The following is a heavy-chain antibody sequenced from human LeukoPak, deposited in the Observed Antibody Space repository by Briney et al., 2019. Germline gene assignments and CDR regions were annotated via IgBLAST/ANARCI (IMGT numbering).Heavy chain of an antibody. CDR1: GFTFSSYS. V-gene: IGHV3-48*04. CDR3: ARPSGHFDY. CDR2: ISSSSSTI. D-gene: IGHD1-14*01. Sequence: GGSLRLSCAASGFTFSSYSMNWVRQAPGKGLEWVSYISSSSSTIYYADSVKGRFTISRDNAKNSLYLQMNSLRAEDTAVYYCARPSGHFDYWGQGTLVTVSS. J-gene: IGHJ4*02.